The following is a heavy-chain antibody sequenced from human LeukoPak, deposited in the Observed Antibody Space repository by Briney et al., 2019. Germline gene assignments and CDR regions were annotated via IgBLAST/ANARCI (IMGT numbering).Heavy chain of an antibody. J-gene: IGHJ4*02. Sequence: PSETLSLTCTVSGGSISSGSYYWSWIRQPAGKGLEWIGRIYTSGSTNYNPSLQSRVSMSVDTSRNQFSLKLSSVTAADTAVYFCARDWALGYCTTTSCYTAFDYWGQGTLVTVSS. CDR3: ARDWALGYCTTTSCYTAFDY. CDR1: GGSISSGSYY. D-gene: IGHD2-2*02. CDR2: IYTSGST. V-gene: IGHV4-61*02.